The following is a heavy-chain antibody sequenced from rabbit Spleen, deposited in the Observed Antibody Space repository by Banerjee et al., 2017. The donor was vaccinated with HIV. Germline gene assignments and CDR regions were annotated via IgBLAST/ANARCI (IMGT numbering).Heavy chain of an antibody. CDR3: ARSYAAYNWAKDL. V-gene: IGHV1S45*01. CDR1: GFSFSSSCW. Sequence: QEQVVESGGGLVKPGASLTLTCTASGFSFSSSCWSCWVRQAPGKGLEWIACIDAGSGNTYYASWAKGRFTISKTSSTTVTLQMTSLTAADTATYFCARSYAAYNWAKDLWGQGTLVTV. J-gene: IGHJ6*01. CDR2: IDAGSGNT. D-gene: IGHD4-2*01.